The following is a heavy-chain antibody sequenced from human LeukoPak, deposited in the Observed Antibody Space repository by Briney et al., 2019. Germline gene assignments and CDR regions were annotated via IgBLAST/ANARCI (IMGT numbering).Heavy chain of an antibody. V-gene: IGHV3-21*01. Sequence: GGSLRLSCAASGFAFSTYTMNWVRQAPGKGLEWVSSITSGSGYIYYADSVKGRFTISRDNAKNSLYLQMNSLRAEDTALYYCARVYNSGQYDYWGQGTLVTVSS. CDR2: ITSGSGYI. CDR3: ARVYNSGQYDY. J-gene: IGHJ4*02. CDR1: GFAFSTYT. D-gene: IGHD6-19*01.